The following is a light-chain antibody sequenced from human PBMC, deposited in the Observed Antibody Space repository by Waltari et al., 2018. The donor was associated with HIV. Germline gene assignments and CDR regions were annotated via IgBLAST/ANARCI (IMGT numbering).Light chain of an antibody. Sequence: EIVMKQSPATLSVSPGERVTVSCRASQTINTNLAWYQQKPGQAPRLLIYGASTRDTGIPARFSGGGSGTEFTLTISSLQSEDFAIYYCQQYSNWPRTFGQGTQVEIK. CDR3: QQYSNWPRT. CDR1: QTINTN. V-gene: IGKV3-15*01. CDR2: GAS. J-gene: IGKJ1*01.